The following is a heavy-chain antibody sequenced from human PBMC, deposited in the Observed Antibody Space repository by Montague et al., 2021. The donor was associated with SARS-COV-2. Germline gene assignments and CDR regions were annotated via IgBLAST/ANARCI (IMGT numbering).Heavy chain of an antibody. Sequence: SLRLSCAASGFTFTSYWMAWVRQAPGKGLEWVASLKENGSEKYILDSVKGRFTISRDNAKDSLYLQMNSLRAEDTAVYYCARGPRMVAATLWFDPWGQGTQVTVSS. CDR1: GFTFTSYW. D-gene: IGHD2-15*01. CDR3: ARGPRMVAATLWFDP. V-gene: IGHV3-7*04. J-gene: IGHJ5*02. CDR2: LKENGSEK.